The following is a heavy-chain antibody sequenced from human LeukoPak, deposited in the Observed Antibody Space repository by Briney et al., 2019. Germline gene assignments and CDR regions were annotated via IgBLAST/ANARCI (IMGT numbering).Heavy chain of an antibody. CDR3: GRDEFGEYYFDY. D-gene: IGHD3-10*01. CDR2: IYYSGST. V-gene: IGHV4-31*02. J-gene: IGHJ4*02. Sequence: PSETLSLTCSVSGGSISSGGYYSSWIRQHPGNGLEWIGYIYYSGSTYYNPSLKSRVTISVDTSKNQFALKLSSVTAAVAAVYYCGRDEFGEYYFDYWGKGTLVSVSS. CDR1: GGSISSGGYY.